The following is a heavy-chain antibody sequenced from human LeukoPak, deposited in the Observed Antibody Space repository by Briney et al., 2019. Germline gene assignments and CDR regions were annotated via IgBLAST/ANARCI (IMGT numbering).Heavy chain of an antibody. Sequence: GASVKVSCKASGYTFTSYYMHWVRQAPGQGLEWMGIINPSGGSTSYAQKFQGRVTMTRDTSTSTVYMELSSPRSEDTAVYYCARDQGLVVVVAATLADWGQGTLVTVSS. CDR1: GYTFTSYY. CDR3: ARDQGLVVVVAATLAD. D-gene: IGHD2-15*01. V-gene: IGHV1-46*01. CDR2: INPSGGST. J-gene: IGHJ4*02.